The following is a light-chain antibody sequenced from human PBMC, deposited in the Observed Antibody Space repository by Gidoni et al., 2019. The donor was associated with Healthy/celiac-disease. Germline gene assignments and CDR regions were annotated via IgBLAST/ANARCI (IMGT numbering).Light chain of an antibody. CDR2: DAS. CDR3: QQRSNWPPIFT. V-gene: IGKV3-11*01. CDR1: QSVSSY. J-gene: IGKJ3*01. Sequence: ELVLTQSPATLSLSPGERATLSCRASQSVSSYLAWYQRKPGQAPRLLIYDASNRATGIPARFSGSGSGTDFTLTISSLEPEDFAVYYCQQRSNWPPIFTFGPGTKVDIK.